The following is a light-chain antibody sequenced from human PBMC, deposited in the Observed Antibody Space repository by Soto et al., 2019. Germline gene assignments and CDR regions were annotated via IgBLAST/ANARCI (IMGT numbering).Light chain of an antibody. J-gene: IGLJ2*01. CDR3: AVWDDSLSGVV. CDR2: RNY. CDR1: ISNIGDND. V-gene: IGLV1-47*01. Sequence: QSVLTQPPSASGTPGQRVTSSCSGSISNIGDNDVFWYQQLPGTAPKLLIYRNYERPSGVPDRFSGSKSGTSASLAISGLRSEDEADYYCAVWDDSLSGVVFGGGTKLTVL.